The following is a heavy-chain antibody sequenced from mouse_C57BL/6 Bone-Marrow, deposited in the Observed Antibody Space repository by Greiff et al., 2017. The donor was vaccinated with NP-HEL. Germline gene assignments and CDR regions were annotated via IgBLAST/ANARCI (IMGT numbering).Heavy chain of an antibody. D-gene: IGHD2-2*01. V-gene: IGHV1-15*01. CDR1: GYTFTDYE. CDR3: TRGYPYWYFDV. Sequence: QVQLQQSGAELVRPGASVTLSCKASGYTFTDYEMHWVKQTPVHGLEWIGAIDPETGGTAYNQKFKGKAILTADKSSSTAYMELRSLTSEDSAVYYCTRGYPYWYFDVWAQGPRSPSPQ. J-gene: IGHJ1*03. CDR2: IDPETGGT.